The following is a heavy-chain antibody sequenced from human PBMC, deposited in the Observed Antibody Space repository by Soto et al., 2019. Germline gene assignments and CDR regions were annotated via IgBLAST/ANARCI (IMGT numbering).Heavy chain of an antibody. Sequence: QVQLQESGPGLVKPSETLSLTCTVSGGSVSSGSYYWSWIRQPPGKGLEWIGYIYYSGSTNYNPSLKSRVTISVDTPKNQFPLKLSSVTAADTAVYYCARDRDGDRFDYWGQGTLVTVSS. V-gene: IGHV4-61*01. D-gene: IGHD4-17*01. CDR1: GGSVSSGSYY. J-gene: IGHJ4*02. CDR3: ARDRDGDRFDY. CDR2: IYYSGST.